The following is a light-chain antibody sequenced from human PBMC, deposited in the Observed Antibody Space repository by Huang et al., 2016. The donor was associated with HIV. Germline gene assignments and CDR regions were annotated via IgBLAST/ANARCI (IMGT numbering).Light chain of an antibody. Sequence: EIVLTQSPGTLSLSPGEGATRSCRASQSINNNYLAWFQQKPGQPPRLLIYGASSRATGVPDRFTGSGSGTDFNLTISRLETEDFAMYFCQHYGTSPQTFGQGTKLEIK. V-gene: IGKV3-20*01. CDR1: QSINNNY. J-gene: IGKJ2*01. CDR3: QHYGTSPQT. CDR2: GAS.